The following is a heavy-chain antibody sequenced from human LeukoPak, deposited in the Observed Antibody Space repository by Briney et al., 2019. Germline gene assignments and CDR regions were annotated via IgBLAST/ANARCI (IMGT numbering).Heavy chain of an antibody. J-gene: IGHJ6*03. V-gene: IGHV3-53*01. Sequence: GGSLRLSCAASGFTVSSNYMSWVRQALGKGLEWVSVIYSGGSTYYADSVKGRFTFSRDNSKNTLYLQMNSLRAEDTAVYYCARDDFWSGYYTGATSYYYMDVWGKGTTVTVSS. D-gene: IGHD3-3*01. CDR3: ARDDFWSGYYTGATSYYYMDV. CDR2: IYSGGST. CDR1: GFTVSSNY.